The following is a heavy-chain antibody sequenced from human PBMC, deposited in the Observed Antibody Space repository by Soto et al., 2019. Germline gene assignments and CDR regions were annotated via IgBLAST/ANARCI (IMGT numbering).Heavy chain of an antibody. V-gene: IGHV3-48*02. CDR2: IRGSSSTI. J-gene: IGHJ4*02. D-gene: IGHD6-6*01. CDR3: ARSRSSVESPSDY. CDR1: GFTFNSYN. Sequence: GGSLRLSCVASGFTFNSYNMNWVRQAPGKGLEWVSYIRGSSSTIDYADSVKGRFTISRDNAKNSLYLQMNSLRDEDTAVYYCARSRSSVESPSDYWGQGTLVTVSS.